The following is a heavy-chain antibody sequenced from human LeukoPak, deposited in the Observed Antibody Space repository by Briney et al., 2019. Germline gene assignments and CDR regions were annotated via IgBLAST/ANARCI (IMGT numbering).Heavy chain of an antibody. CDR1: GLTFSSYA. J-gene: IGHJ4*02. D-gene: IGHD4-17*01. V-gene: IGHV3-23*01. CDR2: ISGSGGST. CDR3: AKARDYGDSDLDY. Sequence: GGSLRLSCAASGLTFSSYAMSWVRRAPGKGLEWVSAISGSGGSTYYADSVRGRFTISRDNSKNTLFLQMNSLRAEDTAVYYCAKARDYGDSDLDYWGQGTLVTVSS.